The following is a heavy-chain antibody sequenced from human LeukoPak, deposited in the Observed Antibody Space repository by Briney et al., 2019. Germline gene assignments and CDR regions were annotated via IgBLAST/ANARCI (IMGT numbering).Heavy chain of an antibody. V-gene: IGHV4-4*07. J-gene: IGHJ4*02. CDR2: MHSSGST. D-gene: IGHD3-10*01. Sequence: SETLSLTCTVSGGSISSYYWSWIRLPAGKGLEWIGRMHSSGSTNYNPSIKSRVTMSLDTSKNQFSLKVDSVTAADTAMYYCAREAVHYGSGSHDYWGQGTLVAVSS. CDR1: GGSISSYY. CDR3: AREAVHYGSGSHDY.